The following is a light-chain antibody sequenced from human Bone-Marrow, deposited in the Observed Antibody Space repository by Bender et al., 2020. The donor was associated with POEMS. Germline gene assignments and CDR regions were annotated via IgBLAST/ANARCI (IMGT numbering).Light chain of an antibody. V-gene: IGLV1-44*01. CDR1: SSNIGAHA. CDR2: SSH. J-gene: IGLJ3*02. CDR3: AVWDESLNGWV. Sequence: QSVLTQPPSASGTPGQRVTISCSGGSSNIGAHAVNWYQHLPGTAPKLLIYSSHRRPSEVPDRCSGSRSGTSASLAISGLQSENEADYYCAVWDESLNGWVFGGGTKLTV.